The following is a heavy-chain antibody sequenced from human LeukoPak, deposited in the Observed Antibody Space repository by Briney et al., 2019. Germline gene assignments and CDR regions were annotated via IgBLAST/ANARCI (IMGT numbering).Heavy chain of an antibody. CDR3: ARAFGELPI. CDR2: IYTGDRT. V-gene: IGHV3-53*01. CDR1: GFTFNSYA. Sequence: GGSLRLSCAVSGFTFNSYAMSWVRQAPGKGLEWVSVIYTGDRTYYADSVKGRFTISRDNSKNTLYLQMNNLRVEDTAVYYCARAFGELPIWGQGTLVTVSS. D-gene: IGHD3-10*01. J-gene: IGHJ4*02.